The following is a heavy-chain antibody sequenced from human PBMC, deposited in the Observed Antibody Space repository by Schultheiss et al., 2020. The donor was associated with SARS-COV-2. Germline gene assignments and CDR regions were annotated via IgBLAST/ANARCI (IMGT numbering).Heavy chain of an antibody. J-gene: IGHJ4*02. D-gene: IGHD6-13*01. Sequence: SLLLSFSSSGFTFSSYGMHWVRQAPGKGLEWVALIWYDGSNKYYADSVRGRFTISRDNSKNTLYLQMNSLRAEDTAVYYCARERSSSWVVYYFDYWGQGTLVTVSS. V-gene: IGHV3-33*01. CDR3: ARERSSSWVVYYFDY. CDR2: IWYDGSNK. CDR1: GFTFSSYG.